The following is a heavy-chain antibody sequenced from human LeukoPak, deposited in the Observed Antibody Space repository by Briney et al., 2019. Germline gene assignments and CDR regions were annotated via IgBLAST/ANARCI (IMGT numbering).Heavy chain of an antibody. CDR3: ARDRSGGITGTPYYFDY. CDR1: GGTFSSYA. J-gene: IGHJ4*02. CDR2: IIPIFGTA. V-gene: IGHV1-69*05. D-gene: IGHD1-20*01. Sequence: SVKVSCKASGGTFSSYAISWVRQAPGQGLEWMGGIIPIFGTANYAQKFQGRVTITTDESTSTAYMELSSLRSEDMAVYYCARDRSGGITGTPYYFDYWGQGTLVTVSS.